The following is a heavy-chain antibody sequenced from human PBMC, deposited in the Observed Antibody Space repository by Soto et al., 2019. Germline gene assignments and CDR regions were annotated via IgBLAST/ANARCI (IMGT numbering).Heavy chain of an antibody. CDR1: GFTFSSYG. Sequence: QVQLVESGGGVVQPGRSLRLSCAASGFTFSSYGMHWVRQAPGKGLEWVAVIWYDGSNKYYADSVKGRFTISRDNSKNTLYLQMNRLRAEDTGVDYCASDDLYRYYYGSGSYYNSNYYYGIAVWGQGTTVTVSS. D-gene: IGHD3-10*01. J-gene: IGHJ6*02. CDR2: IWYDGSNK. CDR3: ASDDLYRYYYGSGSYYNSNYYYGIAV. V-gene: IGHV3-33*01.